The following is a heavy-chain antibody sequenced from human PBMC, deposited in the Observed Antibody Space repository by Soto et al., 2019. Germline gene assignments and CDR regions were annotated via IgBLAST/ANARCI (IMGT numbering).Heavy chain of an antibody. V-gene: IGHV3-21*01. D-gene: IGHD3-22*01. J-gene: IGHJ5*02. CDR2: ISSSSIYI. CDR3: ARMYYDSSGYINWFDP. Sequence: PGGSLRLSCAASGFTFSSYSMNWVRQAPGKGLEWVSSISSSSIYIYYADSVKGRFTISRDNAKNSLYLQMNSLRAEDTAVYYCARMYYDSSGYINWFDPWGQGTMLTVSS. CDR1: GFTFSSYS.